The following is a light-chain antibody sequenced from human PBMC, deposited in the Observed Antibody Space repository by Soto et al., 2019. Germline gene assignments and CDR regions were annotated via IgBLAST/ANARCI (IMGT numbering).Light chain of an antibody. CDR1: ESVSSSF. J-gene: IGKJ1*01. V-gene: IGKV3-20*01. CDR3: QHYGNSLWT. CDR2: RTS. Sequence: VLTQSPGTLSLSPGERATLSCRASESVSSSFLTWYQQKPGQAPRLLIYRTSNRVTGIPDRFSGSGSGTDSTLTISRLEPEDFAVYFCQHYGNSLWTFGQGTKVDIK.